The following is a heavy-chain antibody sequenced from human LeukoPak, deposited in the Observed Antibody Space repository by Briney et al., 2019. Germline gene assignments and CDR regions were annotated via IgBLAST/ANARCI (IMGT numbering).Heavy chain of an antibody. D-gene: IGHD3-22*01. CDR3: ASSLSFGGYHYTVYYFDY. J-gene: IGHJ4*02. CDR1: GGTFSSYA. V-gene: IGHV1-69*13. CDR2: IIPIFGTA. Sequence: SVKVSCKASGGTFSSYAISWVRQAPGQGLEWMGGIIPIFGTANYAQKFQGRVTITADESTSTAYMELSSLRSEDTAVYYCASSLSFGGYHYTVYYFDYWGQGTLVTVSS.